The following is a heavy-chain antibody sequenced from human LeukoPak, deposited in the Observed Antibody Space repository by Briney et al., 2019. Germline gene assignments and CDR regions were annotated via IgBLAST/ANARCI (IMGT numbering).Heavy chain of an antibody. J-gene: IGHJ6*03. CDR2: IYYSGST. CDR3: ASTYYGSGSPYYYYYYYMDV. CDR1: GGSISSSSYY. V-gene: IGHV4-39*07. Sequence: PSETLSLTCTVSGGSISSSSYYWGWIRQPPGKGLEWIGSIYYSGSTYYNPSLKSRVTISVDTSKNQSSLKLSSVTAADTSVYYCASTYYGSGSPYYYYYYYMDVWGKGTTVTVSS. D-gene: IGHD3-10*01.